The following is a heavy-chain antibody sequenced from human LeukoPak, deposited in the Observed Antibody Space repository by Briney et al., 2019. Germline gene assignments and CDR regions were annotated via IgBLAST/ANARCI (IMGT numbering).Heavy chain of an antibody. CDR1: GGSISSSSYY. D-gene: IGHD4-17*01. CDR3: ARVYGDYVSKDY. Sequence: PSETLSLTCTVSGGSISSSSYYWGWIRQPPGKGLEWIGSIFYSGTAYYNPSLKSRVTISLDTSKNQFSLKLSSVTAADTAVYYCARVYGDYVSKDYWGQGTLVTVSS. J-gene: IGHJ4*02. CDR2: IFYSGTA. V-gene: IGHV4-39*07.